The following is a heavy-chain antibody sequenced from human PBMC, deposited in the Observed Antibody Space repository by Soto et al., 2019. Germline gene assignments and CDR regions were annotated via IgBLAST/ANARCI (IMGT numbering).Heavy chain of an antibody. Sequence: QVRLVQSGAEVKKPGSSVKVSCKASGGTFSSYAISWVRQAPGQGLEWMGGIIPIFGTANYAQKFQGRVTITADESTSTAYMELSSLRSEDTAVYYCARDLPPPAYCGGDCLYYYYGMDVWGQGTTVTVSS. CDR2: IIPIFGTA. D-gene: IGHD2-21*02. CDR3: ARDLPPPAYCGGDCLYYYYGMDV. V-gene: IGHV1-69*01. J-gene: IGHJ6*02. CDR1: GGTFSSYA.